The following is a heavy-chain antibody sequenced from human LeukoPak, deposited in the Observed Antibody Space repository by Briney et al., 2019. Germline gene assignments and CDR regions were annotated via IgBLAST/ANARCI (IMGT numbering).Heavy chain of an antibody. CDR2: LSGSGAST. V-gene: IGHV3-23*01. Sequence: GGSLTLSSAASGFTFSSYAMSWVRQAPGKGLEWVSTLSGSGASTSYADSVKGRFTISRDNSKNTLYLQMNSLRAEDTARYYCAKQKGYCSGGSCYYSDYWGQGTLVTVSS. CDR3: AKQKGYCSGGSCYYSDY. J-gene: IGHJ4*02. D-gene: IGHD2-15*01. CDR1: GFTFSSYA.